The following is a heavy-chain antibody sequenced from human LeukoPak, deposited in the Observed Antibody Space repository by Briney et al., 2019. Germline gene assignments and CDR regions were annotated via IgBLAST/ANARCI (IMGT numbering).Heavy chain of an antibody. D-gene: IGHD3-10*01. CDR3: AREGRGSNAFDI. J-gene: IGHJ3*02. Sequence: GGSLRLSCAASGFTFSSYGMHWVRQAPGKGLEWVAFIRYDGSNKYYADSVKGRFTISRDNSKNTLYLQMNSLRAEDTAVYYCAREGRGSNAFDIWGQGTMVTVSS. V-gene: IGHV3-30*02. CDR1: GFTFSSYG. CDR2: IRYDGSNK.